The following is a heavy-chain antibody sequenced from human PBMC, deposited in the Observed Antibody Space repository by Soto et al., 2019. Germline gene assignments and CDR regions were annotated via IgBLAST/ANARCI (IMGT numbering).Heavy chain of an antibody. CDR2: IIPIFGTA. D-gene: IGHD3-3*01. Sequence: QVQLVQSGAEVKKPGSSVKVSCKASGGTFSSYAISWVRQAPGQGLEWMGGIIPIFGTANYAQKFQGRVTITEDESTSTDYMELSSLRSEDTAVYYCAIGNKARYYDFWSGYYSSDWFDPWGQGTLVTVSS. J-gene: IGHJ5*02. CDR1: GGTFSSYA. CDR3: AIGNKARYYDFWSGYYSSDWFDP. V-gene: IGHV1-69*01.